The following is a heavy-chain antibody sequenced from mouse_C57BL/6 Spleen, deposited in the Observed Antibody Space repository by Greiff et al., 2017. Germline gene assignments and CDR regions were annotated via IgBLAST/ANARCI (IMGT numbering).Heavy chain of an antibody. D-gene: IGHD1-1*01. CDR1: GYTFTSYW. CDR3: AKGVVATRGYFDY. CDR2: IDPSDSYT. J-gene: IGHJ2*01. V-gene: IGHV1-50*01. Sequence: QVQLQQPGAELVKPGASVKLSCKASGYTFTSYWMQWVKQRPGQGLEWIGEIDPSDSYTNYNQKFKGKAKLTVDTSSSTAYMQLSSLTSEDSAVYYCAKGVVATRGYFDYWGQGTTLTVSS.